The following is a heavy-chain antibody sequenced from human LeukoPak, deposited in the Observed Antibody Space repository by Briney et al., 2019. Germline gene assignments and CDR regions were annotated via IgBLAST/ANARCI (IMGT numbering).Heavy chain of an antibody. CDR1: GGSISTYY. CDR2: IYYSGST. Sequence: SETLSLTCTGSGGSISTYYWSWIRQPPGKGLEWIGFIYYSGSTYYNPSLESRVTLSVDTSKNQFSLKLTSVTAADTAIYYCARRYDTSGPFFDYWGQGTLVTVSS. V-gene: IGHV4-59*01. CDR3: ARRYDTSGPFFDY. J-gene: IGHJ4*02. D-gene: IGHD3-22*01.